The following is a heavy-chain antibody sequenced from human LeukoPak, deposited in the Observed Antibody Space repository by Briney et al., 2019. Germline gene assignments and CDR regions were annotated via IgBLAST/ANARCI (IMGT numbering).Heavy chain of an antibody. CDR1: GGTFSGFYA. CDR3: SIDAY. J-gene: IGHJ4*02. CDR2: IIPSFSTA. V-gene: IGHV1-69*05. Sequence: ASVKVSCKASGGTFSGFYAISGGRQAPGQGLEWVGGIIPSFSTANYAQKFQGRVTITTDESTGTAYLGLSGLRPEDTAVYWCSIDAYWGQGTLVTVSS.